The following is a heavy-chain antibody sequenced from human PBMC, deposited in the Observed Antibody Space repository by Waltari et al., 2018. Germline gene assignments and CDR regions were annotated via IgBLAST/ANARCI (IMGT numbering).Heavy chain of an antibody. CDR1: GYTFTSYA. D-gene: IGHD6-13*01. CDR3: ARDRRGGIAAAGTRGWFDP. Sequence: VQSGAEVKKPGASVKVSCKASGYTFTSYAMHWVRQAPGQRLEWMGWINAGNGNTKYSQKLQGRVTITRDTSASTAYMELSSLRSEDTAVYYCARDRRGGIAAAGTRGWFDPWGQGTLVTVSS. V-gene: IGHV1-3*01. J-gene: IGHJ5*02. CDR2: INAGNGNT.